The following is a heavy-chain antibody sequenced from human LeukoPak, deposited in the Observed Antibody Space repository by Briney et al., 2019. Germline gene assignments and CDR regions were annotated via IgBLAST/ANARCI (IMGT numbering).Heavy chain of an antibody. D-gene: IGHD1-26*01. V-gene: IGHV4-28*01. CDR2: IDYSGTT. J-gene: IGHJ5*02. Sequence: SETLSLTXAVSGYSISRSNWWGWIRQPPGKGLEWIGYIDYSGTTYYSPSLKSRVTMSVDTTKNQFSLKLHSVSAVDTAVYYCSRYSGSQGWFDHWGQGTLVTVSS. CDR3: SRYSGSQGWFDH. CDR1: GYSISRSNW.